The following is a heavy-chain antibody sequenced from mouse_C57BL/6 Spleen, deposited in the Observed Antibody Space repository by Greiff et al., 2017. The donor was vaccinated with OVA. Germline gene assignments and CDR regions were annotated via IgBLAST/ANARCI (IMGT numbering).Heavy chain of an antibody. D-gene: IGHD1-1*01. CDR1: GYTFTSYW. CDR3: ARYTTVGALDY. V-gene: IGHV1-64*01. CDR2: IHPNSGST. Sequence: VQLQQPGAELVKPGASVKLSCKASGYTFTSYWMHWVKQRPGQGLEWIGMIHPNSGSTNYNEKFKSKATLTVDKSSSTAYMQLSSLTSEDSAVYYCARYTTVGALDYWGQGTTLTVSS. J-gene: IGHJ2*01.